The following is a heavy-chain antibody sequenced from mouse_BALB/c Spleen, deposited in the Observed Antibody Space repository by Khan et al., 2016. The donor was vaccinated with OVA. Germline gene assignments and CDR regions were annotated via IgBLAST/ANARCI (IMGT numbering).Heavy chain of an antibody. CDR3: ARVGYNGTMDY. CDR1: GYTFTNHG. D-gene: IGHD2-14*01. CDR2: INTYTGEP. J-gene: IGHJ4*01. V-gene: IGHV9-3-1*01. Sequence: QIQLVQSGPEQKKPGETVKISCKASGYTFTNHGMNWVKQAPGKGLKWMGWINTYTGEPTYADDFKGRFAFSLETSAGTAYLQISNLKNEDTATYFCARVGYNGTMDYWGQGTSVTVSS.